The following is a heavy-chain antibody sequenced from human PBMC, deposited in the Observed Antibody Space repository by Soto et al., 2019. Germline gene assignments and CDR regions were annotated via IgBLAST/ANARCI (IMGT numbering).Heavy chain of an antibody. D-gene: IGHD3-10*01. J-gene: IGHJ4*02. CDR2: FDPEDGET. CDR1: GYTLTELS. Sequence: GASVKVSCKVSGYTLTELSMHWVRQAPGKGLEWMGGFDPEDGETIYAQKFQGRVTMTEDTSTDTAYMELSSLRSEDTAVYYCATDRRTPLWFGELLSPAWVYWGQGTLVTVSS. V-gene: IGHV1-24*01. CDR3: ATDRRTPLWFGELLSPAWVY.